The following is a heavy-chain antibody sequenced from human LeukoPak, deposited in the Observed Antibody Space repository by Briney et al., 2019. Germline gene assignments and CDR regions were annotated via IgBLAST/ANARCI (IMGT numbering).Heavy chain of an antibody. CDR2: IKSKTDGGTR. D-gene: IGHD3-10*01. CDR1: GFTFTNAW. J-gene: IGHJ4*02. Sequence: GGSLRLSCAASGFTFTNAWMSWVRQAPGKGLEWVGRIKSKTDGGTRDFAAPVKGRFSISRDDSKNTVYLQMNSLKIEDTAVYYCATWTGMSDFDYWGRGTLVTVSS. CDR3: ATWTGMSDFDY. V-gene: IGHV3-15*01.